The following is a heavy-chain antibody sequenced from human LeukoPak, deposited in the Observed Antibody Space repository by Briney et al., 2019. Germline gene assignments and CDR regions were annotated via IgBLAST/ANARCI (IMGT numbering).Heavy chain of an antibody. CDR2: IVVGSGNT. CDR3: AADPVGVVTAWYAFDI. J-gene: IGHJ3*02. Sequence: GASVKVSCKASGFTFTSSAVQWVRQARGQRLEWIGWIVVGSGNTNYAQKFQERVTITRDMSTSTAYMELSSLRSEDTVVYYCAADPVGVVTAWYAFDIWGQGTMVTVSS. D-gene: IGHD2-21*02. CDR1: GFTFTSSA. V-gene: IGHV1-58*01.